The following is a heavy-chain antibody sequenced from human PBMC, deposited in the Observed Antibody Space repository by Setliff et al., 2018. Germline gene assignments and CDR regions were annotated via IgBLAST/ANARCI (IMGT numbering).Heavy chain of an antibody. V-gene: IGHV4-61*02. CDR1: GGSISSGSYY. CDR2: LHTSGST. D-gene: IGHD1-26*01. CDR3: ARDNTMVGATDY. J-gene: IGHJ4*02. Sequence: KPSETLSLTCAVSGGSISSGSYYWSWIRQPAGKGLEWVGRLHTSGSTNYNPSLKSRATISVDTSKNQFSLNLSSVTAADTAVYFCARDNTMVGATDYWGLGTLVTVSS.